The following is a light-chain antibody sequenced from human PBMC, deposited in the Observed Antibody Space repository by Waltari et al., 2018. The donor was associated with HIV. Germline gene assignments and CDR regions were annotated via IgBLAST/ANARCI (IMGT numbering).Light chain of an antibody. Sequence: QSVLTQPPSVSGAPGQTVTVSCTGSTSNLGANFDVHWYQDLPGTAPKLLIYGNNHRPSGVPARFSGSRSGSSASLAITGLQAEDEADYYCQSYDNVLTAVIFGGGTKVTVL. J-gene: IGLJ2*01. CDR2: GNN. CDR1: TSNLGANFD. CDR3: QSYDNVLTAVI. V-gene: IGLV1-40*01.